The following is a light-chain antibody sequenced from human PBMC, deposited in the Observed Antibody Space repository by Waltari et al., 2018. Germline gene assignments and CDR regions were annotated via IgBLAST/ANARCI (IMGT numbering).Light chain of an antibody. CDR1: QSVSSN. CDR2: GAS. J-gene: IGKJ4*01. Sequence: EIVMTQSPATLSVSPGERATLSCRASQSVSSNLAWYQQKPGQAPRLLIYGASTRATGIPARISGSGSGTEFTLTISSLQSEDFAVYYCQQYNNWPPLTFGGETKVEIK. V-gene: IGKV3-15*01. CDR3: QQYNNWPPLT.